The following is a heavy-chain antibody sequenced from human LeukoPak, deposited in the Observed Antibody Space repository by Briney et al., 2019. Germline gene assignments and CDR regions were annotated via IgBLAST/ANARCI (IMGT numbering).Heavy chain of an antibody. CDR2: FYHSGST. D-gene: IGHD3-10*01. V-gene: IGHV4-38-2*02. Sequence: PSETLSLTCTVSGYSISSGYYWGWIRQPPGKGLEWIGSFYHSGSTYYNPSLKSRVTISVDTSKNHFSLKLSSVTAADTAVYYCARDRKGFGELTLDYWGQGTLVTVSS. CDR1: GYSISSGYY. J-gene: IGHJ4*02. CDR3: ARDRKGFGELTLDY.